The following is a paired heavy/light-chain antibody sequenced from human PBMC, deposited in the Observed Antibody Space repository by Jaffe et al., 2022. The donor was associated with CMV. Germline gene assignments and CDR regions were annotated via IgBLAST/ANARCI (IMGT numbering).Light chain of an antibody. CDR3: AAWDDSLNGHVV. J-gene: IGLJ2*01. Sequence: QSVLTQPPSASGTPGQRVTISCSGSSSNIGSNTVNWYQQLPGTAPKVLIYRNDQRPSGVPDRFSGSKSGTSASLAISGLQSEDEADYYCAAWDDSLNGHVVFGGGTKLTVL. CDR2: RND. CDR1: SSNIGSNT. V-gene: IGLV1-44*01.
Heavy chain of an antibody. D-gene: IGHD6-13*01. CDR2: IYYSGST. V-gene: IGHV4-39*01. Sequence: QLQLQESGPGLVKPSETLSLTCTVSGGSISSSSYYWGWVRQPPGKGLQWIGSIYYSGSTYYHPSLKSRVTISVDTSKNQFSLKLSSVTAADTAVYYCARHMDYRSSWSHGPPTYWGQGTLVTVSS. J-gene: IGHJ4*02. CDR1: GGSISSSSYY. CDR3: ARHMDYRSSWSHGPPTY.